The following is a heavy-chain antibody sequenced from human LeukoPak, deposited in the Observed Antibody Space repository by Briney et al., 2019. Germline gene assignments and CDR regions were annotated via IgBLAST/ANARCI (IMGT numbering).Heavy chain of an antibody. D-gene: IGHD3-16*01. CDR3: ARDWGGGVWGPRWEFDY. Sequence: ASVKVSCKASGYTFTSYHLHWVRQPPGQGLEWMGIISPSGGSKSTAQNLRGRLTVTSDTYTPTVYMELSGLTADDTAVYYCARDWGGGVWGPRWEFDYWGQGTLVTVSS. J-gene: IGHJ4*02. CDR2: ISPSGGSK. CDR1: GYTFTSYH. V-gene: IGHV1-46*01.